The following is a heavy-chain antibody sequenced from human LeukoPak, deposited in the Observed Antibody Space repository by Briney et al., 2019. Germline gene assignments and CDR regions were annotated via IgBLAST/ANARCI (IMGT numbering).Heavy chain of an antibody. D-gene: IGHD5-18*01. CDR1: GFTFSNFA. J-gene: IGHJ4*02. V-gene: IGHV3-23*01. CDR3: ASPSGYSYGYFDY. Sequence: GGSLRLSCAASGFTFSNFAMSWVRQAPGKGLEWVSGISGSGGSTYYADSVKGRFTISRDNSKNTLYLQTNSLRAEDTAVYYCASPSGYSYGYFDYWGQGTLVTVSS. CDR2: ISGSGGST.